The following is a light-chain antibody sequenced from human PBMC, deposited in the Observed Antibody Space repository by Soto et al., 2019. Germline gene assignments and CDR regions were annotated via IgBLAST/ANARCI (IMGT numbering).Light chain of an antibody. CDR1: QDISTW. CDR3: QQAASFPLT. Sequence: DIQMTQSPSSVSASVGDRVTITCRASQDISTWLAWYQQKPGQAPRLLINAASSLQSGVPSRFSGSGSGTDFTLTINSLRPEDFATYFCQQAASFPLTFGGGTKVEIK. V-gene: IGKV1D-12*01. CDR2: AAS. J-gene: IGKJ4*01.